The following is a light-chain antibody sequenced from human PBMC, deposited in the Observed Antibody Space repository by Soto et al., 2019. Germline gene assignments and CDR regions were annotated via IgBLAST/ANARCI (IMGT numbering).Light chain of an antibody. CDR3: SSYTSFKTLV. J-gene: IGLJ1*01. CDR1: SSDVGGYKY. CDR2: DVT. Sequence: ALTQPASVSESPGQSITISCTGSSSDVGGYKYVSWYQQHPGKAPKLLIYDVTNRPSGVSNRFSGSKSGYTASLTISGLQSEDEADYYCSSYTSFKTLVFGTGTKLTVL. V-gene: IGLV2-14*01.